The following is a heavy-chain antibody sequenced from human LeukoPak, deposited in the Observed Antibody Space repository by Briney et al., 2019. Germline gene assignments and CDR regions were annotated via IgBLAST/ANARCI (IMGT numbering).Heavy chain of an antibody. D-gene: IGHD7-27*01. Sequence: GGSLRLSCAASGFTFSNYAMHWVRQAPGKGLEWVAVISYDGNSKYYEDSAKGRFTISRDNSKNTLYLQMNSLRAEDTAVYYCAREDDNWGSPLFDYWGQGTLVTVSS. CDR3: AREDDNWGSPLFDY. J-gene: IGHJ4*02. CDR2: ISYDGNSK. CDR1: GFTFSNYA. V-gene: IGHV3-30*04.